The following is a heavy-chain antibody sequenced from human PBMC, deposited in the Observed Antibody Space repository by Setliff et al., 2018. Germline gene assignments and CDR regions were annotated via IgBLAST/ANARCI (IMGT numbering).Heavy chain of an antibody. Sequence: GGSLRLSCAASGFTFSSYAMHWVRQAPGKGLEWVAVISYDGSNKYYADSVKGRFTISRDNSKNTLYLQMNSLRAEDTAVYYCAKGRRISYSSGWLNWFDPWGQGTLDTVSS. CDR1: GFTFSSYA. CDR3: AKGRRISYSSGWLNWFDP. V-gene: IGHV3-30*04. CDR2: ISYDGSNK. J-gene: IGHJ5*02. D-gene: IGHD6-19*01.